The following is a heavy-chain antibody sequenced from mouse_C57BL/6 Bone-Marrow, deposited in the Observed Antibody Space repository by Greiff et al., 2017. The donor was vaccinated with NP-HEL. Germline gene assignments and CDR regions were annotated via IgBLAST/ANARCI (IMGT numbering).Heavy chain of an antibody. D-gene: IGHD2-1*01. CDR2: IDPSDSYT. Sequence: VQLQQPGAELVKPGASVKLSCKASGYTFTSYWMQWVKQRPGPGLEWIGEIDPSDSYTNYNQKFKGKATLTVDTSSSTAYMQLSSLTSEDSAVYYCAREGIYSAWFAYWGQGTLVTVSA. CDR1: GYTFTSYW. J-gene: IGHJ3*01. V-gene: IGHV1-50*01. CDR3: AREGIYSAWFAY.